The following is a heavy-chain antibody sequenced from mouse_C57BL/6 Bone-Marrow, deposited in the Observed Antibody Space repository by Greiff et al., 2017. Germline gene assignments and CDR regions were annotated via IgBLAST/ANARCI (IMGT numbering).Heavy chain of an antibody. CDR1: GFTFSDAW. Sequence: EVMLVESGGGLVQPGGSMKLSCAASGFTFSDAWMDWVRQSPEKGLEWVAEIRNKANNHATYYAESVKGRFTISRDDSKSSVYLQMHGLRAEDTGIYYCTREYGSSYDAMDYWGQGTSVTVSS. V-gene: IGHV6-6*01. J-gene: IGHJ4*01. CDR3: TREYGSSYDAMDY. CDR2: IRNKANNHAT. D-gene: IGHD1-1*01.